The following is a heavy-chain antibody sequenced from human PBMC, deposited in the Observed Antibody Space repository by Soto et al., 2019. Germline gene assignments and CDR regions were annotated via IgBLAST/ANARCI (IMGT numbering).Heavy chain of an antibody. CDR3: AKGIGPRSGSGGDY. J-gene: IGHJ4*02. V-gene: IGHV3-30*18. Sequence: QVQLLESGGGVVQPGRSLRLSCAASGFTFSSYGMHLVSQAPGKGQEWVAAISYDGSDKDYADSVKVRFTISRDKSENTLYLQKNSLRLEDTAVYYCAKGIGPRSGSGGDYWGQGTLVTVSS. D-gene: IGHD3-10*01. CDR1: GFTFSSYG. CDR2: ISYDGSDK.